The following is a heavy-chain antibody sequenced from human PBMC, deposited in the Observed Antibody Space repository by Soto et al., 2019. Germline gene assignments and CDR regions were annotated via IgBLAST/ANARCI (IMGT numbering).Heavy chain of an antibody. CDR2: INHSGST. V-gene: IGHV4-34*01. D-gene: IGHD3-9*01. J-gene: IGHJ6*02. CDR3: ASVDWLLFPPLYYGMDV. CDR1: GGSFSGYY. Sequence: QVQLQQWGAGLLKPSETLSLTCAVYGGSFSGYYWSWIRQPPGKGLEWIGEINHSGSTNYNPSLKSRITISVDTSKNKFSLKMSSVTAAGTAVYYCASVDWLLFPPLYYGMDVWGQGTTVTVSS.